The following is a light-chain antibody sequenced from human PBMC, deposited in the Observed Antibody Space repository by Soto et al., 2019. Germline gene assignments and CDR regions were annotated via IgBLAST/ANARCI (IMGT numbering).Light chain of an antibody. CDR2: ENN. Sequence: QSALTQPPSVSAAPGQKVTISCSGSSSNIGNNYVSWYQQLPGTAPKLLIYENNKRPSGIPDRSSGSKSGTSATLGITGLQTGDEADYYCGTWDSSLSGGVFGGGTKVTVL. CDR1: SSNIGNNY. V-gene: IGLV1-51*02. J-gene: IGLJ2*01. CDR3: GTWDSSLSGGV.